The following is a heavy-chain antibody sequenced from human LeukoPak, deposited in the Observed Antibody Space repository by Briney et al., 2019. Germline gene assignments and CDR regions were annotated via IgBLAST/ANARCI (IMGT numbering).Heavy chain of an antibody. Sequence: ASVKVSCKASGYTFTSYAMHWVRQAPGQRLEWMGWINAGNGNTKYSQKFQGRVTITRDTSASTAYMELSSLRSEDTAVYYCAREFSSSWYYFDYWGQGTLVTVS. J-gene: IGHJ4*02. CDR3: AREFSSSWYYFDY. V-gene: IGHV1-3*01. CDR2: INAGNGNT. D-gene: IGHD6-13*01. CDR1: GYTFTSYA.